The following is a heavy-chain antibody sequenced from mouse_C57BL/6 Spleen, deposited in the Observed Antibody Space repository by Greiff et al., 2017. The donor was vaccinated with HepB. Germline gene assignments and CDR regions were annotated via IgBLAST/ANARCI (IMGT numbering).Heavy chain of an antibody. Sequence: EVQLQQSGPELVKPGASVKISCKASGYTFTDYYMNWVKQSHGKSLEWIGDINPNNGGTSYNQKFKGKATLTVDKSSSTAYMELRSLTSEDSAVYYCAREVYLYYAMDYWGQGTSVTVSS. V-gene: IGHV1-26*01. J-gene: IGHJ4*01. CDR2: INPNNGGT. CDR1: GYTFTDYY. D-gene: IGHD2-1*01. CDR3: AREVYLYYAMDY.